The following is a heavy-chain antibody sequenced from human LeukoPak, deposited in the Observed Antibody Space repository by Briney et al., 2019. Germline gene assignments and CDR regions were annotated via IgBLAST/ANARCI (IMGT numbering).Heavy chain of an antibody. Sequence: GGSLRLSCAASGFTVSSSYMTWVRQAPGKGLEWVSVIYSGGNADYADSVKGRFTISRDNSKNTLYLQMNGLRAEDTAVYYCAKDVDTTMVQKGHDPWGQGTLVTVSS. D-gene: IGHD5-18*01. CDR3: AKDVDTTMVQKGHDP. V-gene: IGHV3-66*01. CDR1: GFTVSSSY. J-gene: IGHJ5*02. CDR2: IYSGGNA.